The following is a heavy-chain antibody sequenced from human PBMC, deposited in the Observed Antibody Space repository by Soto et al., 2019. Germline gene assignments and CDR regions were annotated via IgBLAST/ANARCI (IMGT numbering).Heavy chain of an antibody. J-gene: IGHJ6*03. V-gene: IGHV1-69*02. CDR3: ARNGYSGYGLHYYYYYMDV. CDR1: GGTFSSYT. CDR2: IIPILGIA. Sequence: SVKVSCKASGGTFSSYTISWVRQAPGQGLEWMGRIIPILGIANYAQKFQGRGTITADKSTSTAYMELSSLRSEDTAVYYCARNGYSGYGLHYYYYYMDVRGKGTTVTGSS. D-gene: IGHD5-12*01.